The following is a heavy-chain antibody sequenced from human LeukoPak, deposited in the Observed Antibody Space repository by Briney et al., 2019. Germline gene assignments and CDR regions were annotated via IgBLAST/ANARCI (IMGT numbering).Heavy chain of an antibody. CDR3: ARVDELLYSGFDY. D-gene: IGHD2-2*02. CDR2: ISSSSSTI. CDR1: GFTFSSYS. J-gene: IGHJ4*02. V-gene: IGHV3-48*01. Sequence: GGSLRLSCSASGFTFSSYSMNWVRQAPGKGLEWVSYISSSSSTIYYADSVKGRFTVSRDNAKNSLYLQMNSLRAEDTAVYYCARVDELLYSGFDYWGQGTLVTVSS.